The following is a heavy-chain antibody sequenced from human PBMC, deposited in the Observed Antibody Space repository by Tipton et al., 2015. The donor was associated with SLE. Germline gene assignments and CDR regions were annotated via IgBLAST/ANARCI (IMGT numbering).Heavy chain of an antibody. CDR1: GISFNTHW. J-gene: IGHJ2*01. CDR3: ARGGRYLEI. Sequence: SLRLSCAVSGISFNTHWMNWVRQAPGKGLEWVSGINWNSGYIVYGDSVKGRFTISRDSAESSLYLQMNSLRLEDTAFYYCARGGRYLEIWGRGTLVTVSS. V-gene: IGHV3-9*01. CDR2: INWNSGYI. D-gene: IGHD3-10*01.